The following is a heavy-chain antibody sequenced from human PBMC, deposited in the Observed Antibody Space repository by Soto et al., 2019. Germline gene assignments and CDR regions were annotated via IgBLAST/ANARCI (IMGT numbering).Heavy chain of an antibody. J-gene: IGHJ4*02. D-gene: IGHD3-10*01. Sequence: QVHLQQWGAGLLKPSETLSLTCAVNGGAFNGYYWTWIRQSPGKGLQWIGEINHGGTVGYNPSLKSRVTFSIHTYKKQFSLPLTSVTAADTAVYYCARAGAALVRGSIGGFDYWGQGTLVTVSS. V-gene: IGHV4-34*01. CDR3: ARAGAALVRGSIGGFDY. CDR1: GGAFNGYY. CDR2: INHGGTV.